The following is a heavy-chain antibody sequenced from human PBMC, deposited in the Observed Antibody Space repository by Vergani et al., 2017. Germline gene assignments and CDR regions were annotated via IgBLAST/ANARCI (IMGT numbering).Heavy chain of an antibody. Sequence: QVQLQESGPGLVKPSQTLSLTCTVSGGSISSGSYYWSWLRQPAGKGLEWIGRLCPSGSTNYKPSLKSRVTMSIDTSKNQFSLKLTSVTAADTAVYYCATGAGPFDIWGQGTLVTVSS. J-gene: IGHJ4*02. CDR1: GGSISSGSYY. V-gene: IGHV4-61*02. D-gene: IGHD7-27*01. CDR3: ATGAGPFDI. CDR2: LCPSGST.